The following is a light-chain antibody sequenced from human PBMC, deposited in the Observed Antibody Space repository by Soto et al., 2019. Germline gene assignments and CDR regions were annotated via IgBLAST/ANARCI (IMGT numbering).Light chain of an antibody. CDR1: QSARSN. V-gene: IGKV3-15*01. CDR2: GAS. CDR3: QQYNAWPLT. J-gene: IGKJ4*01. Sequence: EIVMTQSPATLSASPGDRVTLSCRASQSARSNSAWYQQKPGQTPRLLIYGASTRATGIPARFSGSGFETEFPLTISSLQSEDFAIYYCQQYNAWPLTFGGGTKVEIK.